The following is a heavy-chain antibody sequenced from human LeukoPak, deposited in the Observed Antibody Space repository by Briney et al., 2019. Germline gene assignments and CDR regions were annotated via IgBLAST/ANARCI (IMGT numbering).Heavy chain of an antibody. Sequence: EPSETLSLTCTVSGGSISSYYWSWIRQPPGKGLEWIGYIYYSGSTNYNPSLKSRVTISVDTSKNQFPLKLSSVTAADTAVYYCARDHYDILTGASSGFDPWGQGTLVTVSS. CDR2: IYYSGST. CDR1: GGSISSYY. J-gene: IGHJ5*02. V-gene: IGHV4-59*01. CDR3: ARDHYDILTGASSGFDP. D-gene: IGHD3-9*01.